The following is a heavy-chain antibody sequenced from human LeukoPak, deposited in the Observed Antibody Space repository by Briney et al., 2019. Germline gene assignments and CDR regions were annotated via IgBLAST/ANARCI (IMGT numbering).Heavy chain of an antibody. V-gene: IGHV1-69*05. CDR1: GGTFSSYA. J-gene: IGHJ4*02. CDR2: IIPIFGTA. Sequence: PLASVKVSCKASGGTFSSYAISWVRQAPGQGLEWMGGIIPIFGTANYAHKFQGRVSMTTDTPTRTAYMELKSLRSDDTAVYYCVLGDILTGYWAEYFPYWGQGTLVTVSS. CDR3: VLGDILTGYWAEYFPY. D-gene: IGHD3-9*01.